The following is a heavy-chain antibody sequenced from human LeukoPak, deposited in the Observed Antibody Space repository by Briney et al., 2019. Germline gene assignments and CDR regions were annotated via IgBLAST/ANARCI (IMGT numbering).Heavy chain of an antibody. J-gene: IGHJ3*02. V-gene: IGHV4-4*02. Sequence: RSSETLSLTCAVSGGSISSSNWWSWVRQPPGKGLEWIGEIYHSGSTNYNPSLKSRVTISVDKSKNQFSLKLSSVTAADTAVYYCARGITMVRGVPRGAAHFDIWGQGTMVTVSS. CDR1: GGSISSSNW. CDR2: IYHSGST. CDR3: ARGITMVRGVPRGAAHFDI. D-gene: IGHD3-10*01.